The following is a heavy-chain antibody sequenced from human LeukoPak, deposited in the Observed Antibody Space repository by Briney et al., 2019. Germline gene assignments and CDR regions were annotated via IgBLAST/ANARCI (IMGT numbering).Heavy chain of an antibody. J-gene: IGHJ6*03. CDR2: ISCDGSNK. CDR1: GFTFSSYA. V-gene: IGHV3-30-3*01. D-gene: IGHD7-27*01. Sequence: GGSLRLSCAASGFTFSSYAMHWVRQAPGKGLEWVAAISCDGSNKYYADSVKGRFTISRDNSKNTLYLQMNSLRAEDTALYYCARAWDYYYYMDVWGKGTTVTVSS. CDR3: ARAWDYYYYMDV.